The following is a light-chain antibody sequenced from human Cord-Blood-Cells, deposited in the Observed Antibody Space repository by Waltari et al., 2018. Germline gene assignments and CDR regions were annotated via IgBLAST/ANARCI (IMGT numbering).Light chain of an antibody. Sequence: HSVTISCTGTSSDLGGYNYVSWYQQHPGKAPKLMIYEVSKRPSGVPDRFSGSKSGNTASLTVSGLQAEDEAYYYCSSYAGSNNWVFGGGTKLTVL. V-gene: IGLV2-8*01. CDR2: EVS. CDR3: SSYAGSNNWV. CDR1: SSDLGGYNY. J-gene: IGLJ3*02.